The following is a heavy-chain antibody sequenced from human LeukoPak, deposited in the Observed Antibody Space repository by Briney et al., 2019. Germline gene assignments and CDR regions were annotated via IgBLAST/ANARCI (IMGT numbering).Heavy chain of an antibody. J-gene: IGHJ4*02. D-gene: IGHD1-7*01. CDR3: ARPSGTISCFDY. CDR2: INTDGRST. CDR1: GFTFSSYW. Sequence: QAGGSLRLSCAASGFTFSSYWMHWVRQVPGKGLVWVSRINTDGRSTSYADSVKGRFTISRDNAKNTLYLQMNSLRAEDTAVYYCARPSGTISCFDYWGQGSLVTVSS. V-gene: IGHV3-74*01.